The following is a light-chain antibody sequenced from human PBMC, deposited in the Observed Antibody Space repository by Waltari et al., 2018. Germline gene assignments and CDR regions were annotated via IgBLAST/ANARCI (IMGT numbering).Light chain of an antibody. CDR1: HFNMGSNP. V-gene: IGLV1-44*01. Sequence: SVLTQPPSASGTPGQTVTISCSGSHFNMGSNPVKWYQQLPGTAPKLIIYGDYRRPSGVPDRFSASKSGTTASLAISGLQSGDEAYYYCSSWDDRLSGVVFGEGTKLTVL. CDR2: GDY. CDR3: SSWDDRLSGVV. J-gene: IGLJ3*02.